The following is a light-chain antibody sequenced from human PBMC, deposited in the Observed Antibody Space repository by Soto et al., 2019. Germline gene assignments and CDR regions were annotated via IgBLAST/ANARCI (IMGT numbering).Light chain of an antibody. J-gene: IGLJ1*01. CDR1: SSNIGNNY. Sequence: QSVLTQPPSVSAAPGQKVTISCSGGSSNIGNNYVSWYQQLPGTAPKLLIYDNNKRPSGIPDRFSGSKSGTSATLGITGLQTGDGADYYCGTWDSSLSAFYVFGTGTKVTVL. V-gene: IGLV1-51*01. CDR3: GTWDSSLSAFYV. CDR2: DNN.